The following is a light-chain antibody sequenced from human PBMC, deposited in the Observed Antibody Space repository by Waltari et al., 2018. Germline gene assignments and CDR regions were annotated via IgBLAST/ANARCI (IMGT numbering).Light chain of an antibody. CDR3: QQSYSSHPHT. CDR1: QNLRSY. Sequence: DIQMTQSPSSLSASVGDRVTINCRASQNLRSYLNWYQQKPGKAPNLLIYAASNLQSGIPSRFSGGGSGTDFTLTISSLQPEDSATYYCQQSYSSHPHTFGQGTKLEIK. CDR2: AAS. V-gene: IGKV1-39*01. J-gene: IGKJ2*01.